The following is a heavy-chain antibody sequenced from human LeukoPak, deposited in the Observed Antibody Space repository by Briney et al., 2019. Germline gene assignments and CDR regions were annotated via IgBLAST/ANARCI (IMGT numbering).Heavy chain of an antibody. Sequence: PGGSLRLSCAASGFTFDDYAMHWVRQAPGKGLEWVSGISWNSGSIGYADSVKGRFTISRDNAKNSLYLQMNSLRAENMALYYCAKGYCSSTSCPVDYWGQGTLVTVSS. CDR2: ISWNSGSI. V-gene: IGHV3-9*03. CDR1: GFTFDDYA. CDR3: AKGYCSSTSCPVDY. J-gene: IGHJ4*02. D-gene: IGHD2-2*01.